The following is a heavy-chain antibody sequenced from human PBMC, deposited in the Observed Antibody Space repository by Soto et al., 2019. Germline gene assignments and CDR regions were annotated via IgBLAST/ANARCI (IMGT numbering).Heavy chain of an antibody. V-gene: IGHV3-23*01. CDR1: GFTFSSYA. D-gene: IGHD3-10*01. CDR3: AKDYGSGNDPGY. Sequence: HPGGSLRLSCAASGFTFSSYAMSWVRQTPGKGLEWVSAISGSGGSTYYADSVKGRFTISRDNSKNTLYLQMNSLRAEDTAVYYCAKDYGSGNDPGYWRQGTLVTVSS. J-gene: IGHJ4*02. CDR2: ISGSGGST.